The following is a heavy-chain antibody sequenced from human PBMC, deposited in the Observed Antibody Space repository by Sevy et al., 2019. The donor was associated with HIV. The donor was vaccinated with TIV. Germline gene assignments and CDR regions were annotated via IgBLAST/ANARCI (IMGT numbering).Heavy chain of an antibody. CDR3: ARAVAGTHGLDA. CDR2: IDTAGNA. Sequence: GGSLRLSCAASGFTFSNYDMHWVRQVTGKGLEWVSGIDTAGNAYYADSVKGRSTMSRENAKNSLYLQMTSLRVGDTAVYYCARAVAGTHGLDAWGQGTLVTVSS. D-gene: IGHD6-19*01. V-gene: IGHV3-13*01. J-gene: IGHJ5*02. CDR1: GFTFSNYD.